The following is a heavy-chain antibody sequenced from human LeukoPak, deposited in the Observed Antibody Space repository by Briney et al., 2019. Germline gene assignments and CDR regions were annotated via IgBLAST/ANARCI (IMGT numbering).Heavy chain of an antibody. CDR2: IIPIFGTA. Sequence: ASVKVSCKASGGTFSSYAISWVRQAPGQGLEWMGGIIPIFGTANYAQKFQGRVTITADKSTSTAYMELSSLRSEDTAVYYCARDPNCSGGSCYSGGWFDPWGQGTLVTVSS. V-gene: IGHV1-69*06. CDR1: GGTFSSYA. D-gene: IGHD2-15*01. J-gene: IGHJ5*02. CDR3: ARDPNCSGGSCYSGGWFDP.